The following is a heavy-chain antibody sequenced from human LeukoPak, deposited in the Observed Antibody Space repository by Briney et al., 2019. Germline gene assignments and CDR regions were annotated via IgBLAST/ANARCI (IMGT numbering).Heavy chain of an antibody. CDR3: AREVGTIMVNWFDP. D-gene: IGHD3-3*01. CDR1: GGSISSYY. V-gene: IGHV4-4*07. Sequence: PSETLSLTCTVSGGSISSYYWSWIREPAGKGLEWIGRIYTSGSTNYNPSLKSRVTMSVDTSKNQFSLKLSSVTAADTAVYYCAREVGTIMVNWFDPWGQGTLVTVSS. J-gene: IGHJ5*02. CDR2: IYTSGST.